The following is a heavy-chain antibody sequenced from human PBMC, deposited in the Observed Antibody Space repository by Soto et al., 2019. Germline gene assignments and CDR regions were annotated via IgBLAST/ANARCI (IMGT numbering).Heavy chain of an antibody. Sequence: QVQLQESGPGLVKPSGTLSLTCAVSGGSISGSNWWSWVRQPPGKGLEWIGEIYHSGSTNYNPSLKRRVTISVDKSKNQFSLKLSSVTAADPAVYYCARAADYYYYGMDVWGQGTTVTGSS. CDR1: GGSISGSNW. J-gene: IGHJ6*02. CDR3: ARAADYYYYGMDV. V-gene: IGHV4-4*02. CDR2: IYHSGST.